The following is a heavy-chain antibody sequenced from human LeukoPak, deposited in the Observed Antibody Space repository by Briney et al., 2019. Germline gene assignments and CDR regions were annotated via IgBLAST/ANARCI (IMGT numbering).Heavy chain of an antibody. Sequence: GGSLRLSCAASGFTVSSNYMSWVRQAPGKGLEWVSVIYSGGSTYYADSVKGRFTISRDNSKNTLYLQMNSLRAEDTAVYYCARAKPVVPGAFDIWGQGTMVTVSS. V-gene: IGHV3-66*01. CDR2: IYSGGST. CDR1: GFTVSSNY. CDR3: ARAKPVVPGAFDI. D-gene: IGHD2-15*01. J-gene: IGHJ3*02.